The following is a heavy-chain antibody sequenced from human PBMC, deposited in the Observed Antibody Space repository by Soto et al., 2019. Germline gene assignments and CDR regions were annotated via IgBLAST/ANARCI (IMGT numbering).Heavy chain of an antibody. D-gene: IGHD3-3*01. J-gene: IGHJ6*02. Sequence: PGGSLRLSCAASGFTVSSKYMSWVRQAPGKGLEWLANIKQDGSEKYYVDSVKGRFTISRDNAKNSLYLQMNSLRAEDTAVYYCARDQPRYYDFWSGYYFCYYYYGMAVRGQGTTVTVSS. CDR2: IKQDGSEK. V-gene: IGHV3-7*05. CDR1: GFTVSSKY. CDR3: ARDQPRYYDFWSGYYFCYYYYGMAV.